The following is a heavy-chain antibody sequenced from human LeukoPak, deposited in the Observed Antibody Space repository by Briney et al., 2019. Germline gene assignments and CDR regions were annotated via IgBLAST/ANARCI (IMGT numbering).Heavy chain of an antibody. Sequence: GESLKISCKGSGYSFTSYWIGWVRQMPGKGLEWRGIIYPGDSDTRYSPSFQGQVTISADKSISTAYLQWSSLKASDTAMYYCARPDYYDSSGNPGPFDYWGQGTLVTVSS. D-gene: IGHD3-22*01. J-gene: IGHJ4*02. CDR2: IYPGDSDT. CDR1: GYSFTSYW. CDR3: ARPDYYDSSGNPGPFDY. V-gene: IGHV5-51*01.